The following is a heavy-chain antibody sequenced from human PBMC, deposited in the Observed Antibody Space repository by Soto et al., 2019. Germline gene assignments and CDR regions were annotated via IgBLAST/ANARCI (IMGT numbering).Heavy chain of an antibody. CDR1: GDSISSSVW. CDR3: ARKAWVRFDY. CDR2: VFHTGDT. Sequence: SETLSLTCAVSGDSISSSVWWTWVRQPPGKGLEWIGEVFHTGDTYFNPSLRSRVAMSVDKSTNEFSLKVTSVTAADTAIYYCARKAWVRFDYWGQGAPVPVSS. J-gene: IGHJ4*02. D-gene: IGHD7-27*01. V-gene: IGHV4-4*02.